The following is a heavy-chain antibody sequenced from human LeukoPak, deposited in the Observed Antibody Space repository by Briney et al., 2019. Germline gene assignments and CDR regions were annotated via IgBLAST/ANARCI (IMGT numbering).Heavy chain of an antibody. D-gene: IGHD3-3*01. CDR2: ISAYNGNT. J-gene: IGHJ6*03. V-gene: IGHV1-18*01. Sequence: ASVKVSCKASGYTFTSYGISWVRQAPGQGLEWMGWISAYNGNTNYAQKLQGRATMTTDTSTSTAYMELRSLRSDDTAVYYCARDSLRFLEWSYYYYYYMGVWGKGTTVTVSS. CDR1: GYTFTSYG. CDR3: ARDSLRFLEWSYYYYYYMGV.